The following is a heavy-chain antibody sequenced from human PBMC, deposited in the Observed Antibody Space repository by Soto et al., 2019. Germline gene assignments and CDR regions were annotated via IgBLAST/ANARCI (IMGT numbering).Heavy chain of an antibody. CDR1: GYTFTSYG. V-gene: IGHV1-18*01. CDR3: ARHSPPVDY. Sequence: QVQLVQSGAEVKKPGASVKVSCKASGYTFTSYGVSWVRQAPGQGLEWMGWISAYNGNTKYAQKLQGRVTMTTDTTTNTAYMDLRSLRSDATAVYCCARHSPPVDYWGQGNLVTVSS. J-gene: IGHJ4*02. CDR2: ISAYNGNT.